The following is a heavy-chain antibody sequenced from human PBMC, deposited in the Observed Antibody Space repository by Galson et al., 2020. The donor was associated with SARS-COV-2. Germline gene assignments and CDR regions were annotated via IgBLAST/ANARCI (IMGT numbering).Heavy chain of an antibody. CDR1: GFTFDDYA. D-gene: IGHD4-17*01. V-gene: IGHV3-9*01. CDR3: AKGPYGDYVSNWFDP. Sequence: GGSLRISCAASGFTFDDYAMHWVRQAPGKGLEWVSGISWNRDNIGYADSVKGRFTISRDNANNSLYLQMNSLRAEDTAFYYCAKGPYGDYVSNWFDPGGQGTLVTVSS. J-gene: IGHJ5*02. CDR2: ISWNRDNI.